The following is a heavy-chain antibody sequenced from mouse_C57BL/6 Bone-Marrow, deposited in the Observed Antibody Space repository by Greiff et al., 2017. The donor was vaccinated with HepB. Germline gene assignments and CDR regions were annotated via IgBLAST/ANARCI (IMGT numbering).Heavy chain of an antibody. CDR2: IDPETGGT. CDR3: TRVETPYWYFDV. J-gene: IGHJ1*03. CDR1: GYTFTDYE. Sequence: QVHVKQSGAELVRPGASVTLSCKASGYTFTDYEMHWVKQTPVHGLEWIGAIDPETGGTAYNQKFKGKAILTADKSSSTAYMELRSLTSEDSAVYYCTRVETPYWYFDVWGTGTTVTVSS. V-gene: IGHV1-15*01.